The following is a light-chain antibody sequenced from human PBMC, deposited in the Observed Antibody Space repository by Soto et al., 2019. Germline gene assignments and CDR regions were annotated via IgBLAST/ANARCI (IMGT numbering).Light chain of an antibody. V-gene: IGLV1-47*02. J-gene: IGLJ3*02. Sequence: QSALTQPPSASGTPGQRVTISCSGSSSNIGSDYVYWFQQLPGTAPKLLIYTNYQRPSGVPDRFSGSKSGTSASLAISGLRSEDEADYWCAAWDARLSAWVFGGATKVTVL. CDR3: AAWDARLSAWV. CDR2: TNY. CDR1: SSNIGSDY.